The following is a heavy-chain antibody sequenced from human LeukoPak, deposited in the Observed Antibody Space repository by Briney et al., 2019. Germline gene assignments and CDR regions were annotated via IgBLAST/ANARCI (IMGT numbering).Heavy chain of an antibody. V-gene: IGHV1-69*13. CDR2: IIPILGTA. D-gene: IGHD5-12*01. J-gene: IGHJ4*02. Sequence: SVKVSCKASGGTFSSYAISWVRQAPGQGLEWMGGIIPILGTANYAQKFQGRVTITGDESTSTAYMELSSLRSEDTAVYYCARGSGYDPIEYYFDYWGQGTLVTVSS. CDR3: ARGSGYDPIEYYFDY. CDR1: GGTFSSYA.